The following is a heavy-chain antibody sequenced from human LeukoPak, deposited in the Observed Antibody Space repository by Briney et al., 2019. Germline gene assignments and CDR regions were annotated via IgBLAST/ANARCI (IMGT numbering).Heavy chain of an antibody. CDR2: ISAYNGNT. Sequence: ASVKVSCKASGYTFTSYGISWVRQAPGQGLEWMGWISAYNGNTNYAQKLQGRVTMTTDTSTSTAYMELRSLRSDDTAVYYCARDYCSSISCSNWFDPWGQGTLVTVSS. CDR1: GYTFTSYG. J-gene: IGHJ5*02. V-gene: IGHV1-18*01. D-gene: IGHD2-2*01. CDR3: ARDYCSSISCSNWFDP.